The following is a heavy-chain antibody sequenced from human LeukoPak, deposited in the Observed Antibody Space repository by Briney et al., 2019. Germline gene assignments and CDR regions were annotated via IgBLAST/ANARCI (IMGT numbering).Heavy chain of an antibody. J-gene: IGHJ4*02. Sequence: ASVRVSCKTSAYTFTNFRIHWVRQAPGHGFEWMGWIGPSNHYTEYAHKLQDRLTLTTDTSTSIAYMELRSLRSDDTTVYYCARVHTAMVNWYYFDYWGQGTLVTVSS. D-gene: IGHD5-18*01. V-gene: IGHV1-18*01. CDR3: ARVHTAMVNWYYFDY. CDR1: AYTFTNFR. CDR2: IGPSNHYT.